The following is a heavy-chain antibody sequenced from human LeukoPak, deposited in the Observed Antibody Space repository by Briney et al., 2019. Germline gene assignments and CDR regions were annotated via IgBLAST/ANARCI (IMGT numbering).Heavy chain of an antibody. V-gene: IGHV3-30*04. CDR2: ISYDGSNK. D-gene: IGHD3-16*02. J-gene: IGHJ4*02. Sequence: GGSLRLSCAASGFTFSSYAMHWVRQAPGKGLEWVAVISYDGSNKYYADSVKGRFTISRDNSKSTLYLQMNSLRAEDTAVYYCARESMITFGGVIVGPFDYWGQGTLVTVSS. CDR1: GFTFSSYA. CDR3: ARESMITFGGVIVGPFDY.